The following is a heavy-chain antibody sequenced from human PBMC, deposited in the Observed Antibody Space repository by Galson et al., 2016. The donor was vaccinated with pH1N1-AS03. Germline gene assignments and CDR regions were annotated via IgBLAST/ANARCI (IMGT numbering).Heavy chain of an antibody. CDR2: IWNDGSLK. J-gene: IGHJ4*02. V-gene: IGHV3-33*01. Sequence: SLRLSCAASGFIFRTFGMHWVRQAPGKGLEWVAVIWNDGSLKKYGDSVKGRFIVSRDNSNNTVSLEMSGLRAEDTAVYYCVTGNQNYFDYWGQGTLVTVSS. CDR3: VTGNQNYFDY. CDR1: GFIFRTFG. D-gene: IGHD2-8*02.